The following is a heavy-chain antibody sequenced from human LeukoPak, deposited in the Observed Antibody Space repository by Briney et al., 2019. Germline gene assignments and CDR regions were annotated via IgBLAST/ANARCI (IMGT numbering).Heavy chain of an antibody. CDR1: GGSISSGGYY. J-gene: IGHJ4*02. D-gene: IGHD3-22*01. Sequence: PSETLSLTCTVSGGSISSGGYYWSWIRQHPGKGLEWIGYIYYSGSTYYNPSLKSRVTISVDTSKNQFSLKLSSVTAADTAVYYCARESQNYYDSSGYYYFPYYFDYWGQGTLVTVSS. V-gene: IGHV4-31*03. CDR3: ARESQNYYDSSGYYYFPYYFDY. CDR2: IYYSGST.